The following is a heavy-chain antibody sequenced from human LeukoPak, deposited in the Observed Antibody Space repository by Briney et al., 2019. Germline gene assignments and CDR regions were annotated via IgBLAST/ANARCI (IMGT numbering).Heavy chain of an antibody. V-gene: IGHV3-23*01. Sequence: PGGSLRLSCAASGLSFSSFAMSWVRQGPAGGLEWVSSIRGNGEKFYADSVKGRFTLSSDSSRNTVYFQLNNLRVEDTAIYYCAKASWVSSTDAVRWGQGTLVTVSS. D-gene: IGHD3-16*01. CDR3: AKASWVSSTDAVR. CDR2: IRGNGEK. CDR1: GLSFSSFA. J-gene: IGHJ4*02.